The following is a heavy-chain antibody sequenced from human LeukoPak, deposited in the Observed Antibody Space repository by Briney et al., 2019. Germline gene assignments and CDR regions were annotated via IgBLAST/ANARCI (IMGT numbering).Heavy chain of an antibody. D-gene: IGHD5-12*01. CDR3: ARGPKWLSPPGFPDY. CDR2: ISSSSDNI. CDR1: GFTFSSYV. Sequence: GGPLRLSCAASGFTFSSYVMNWVRQVPGKGLEWVSYISSSSDNIYYADSVEGRFTISRVNAKNSLYLQMNSLRPEDTAMYYCARGPKWLSPPGFPDYWGQGTLVTVSS. V-gene: IGHV3-48*04. J-gene: IGHJ4*02.